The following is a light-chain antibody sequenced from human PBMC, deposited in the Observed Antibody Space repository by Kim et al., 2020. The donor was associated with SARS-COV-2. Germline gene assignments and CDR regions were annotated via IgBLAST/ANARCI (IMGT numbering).Light chain of an antibody. CDR3: SSYTSSSTRV. V-gene: IGLV2-14*03. J-gene: IGLJ3*02. CDR2: DFS. CDR1: SSDVGGNHF. Sequence: QSALTQPASVSGSPGQSITISCTGTSSDVGGNHFVSWYQQHPGRAPKLMIFDFSKRPSGVSNRFSGSKSGDTASLTISGLQFEDEAAYYCSSYTSSSTRVFGGGTQLTV.